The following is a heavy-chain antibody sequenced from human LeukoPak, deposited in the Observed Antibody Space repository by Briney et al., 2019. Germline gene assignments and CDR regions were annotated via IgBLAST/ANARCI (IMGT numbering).Heavy chain of an antibody. Sequence: KPGESLKISCKGSGYSFTTYWIAWVRQMPGKGLEWMGIIYPGDSDTRYSPSFQGQVTISADKSISTAYLQWSSLKASDTAMYYCARRRYYGSGSYAPFDYWGQGTLVTVSS. CDR3: ARRRYYGSGSYAPFDY. D-gene: IGHD3-10*01. J-gene: IGHJ4*02. V-gene: IGHV5-51*03. CDR2: IYPGDSDT. CDR1: GYSFTTYW.